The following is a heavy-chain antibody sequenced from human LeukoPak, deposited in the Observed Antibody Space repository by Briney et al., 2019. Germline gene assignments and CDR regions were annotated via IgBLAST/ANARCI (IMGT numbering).Heavy chain of an antibody. Sequence: GRSLRLSCAASGFTFSTYWMTWVRQAPGKGLEWVANIKQDGSEKYYVDSVKGRFTISRDNAKNSLYLQMNSLRAEDSAMYYCARGSSASNWGQGTLVTVSS. CDR2: IKQDGSEK. CDR3: ARGSSASN. D-gene: IGHD6-13*01. V-gene: IGHV3-7*05. CDR1: GFTFSTYW. J-gene: IGHJ4*02.